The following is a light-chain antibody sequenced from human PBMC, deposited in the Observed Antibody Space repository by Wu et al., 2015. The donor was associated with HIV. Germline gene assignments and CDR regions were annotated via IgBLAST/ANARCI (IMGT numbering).Light chain of an antibody. CDR2: GTS. CDR1: QSISSTY. V-gene: IGKV3-20*01. Sequence: EIVLTQSPGTLSLSPGEGATLSCRASQSISSTYLAWYQQKPGQAPRLLIYGTSNRATGIPDRFSGSGSGTDFTLTISRLEPEDFAVYFCQQYGSSPRTFGQGTNV. J-gene: IGKJ1*01. CDR3: QQYGSSPRT.